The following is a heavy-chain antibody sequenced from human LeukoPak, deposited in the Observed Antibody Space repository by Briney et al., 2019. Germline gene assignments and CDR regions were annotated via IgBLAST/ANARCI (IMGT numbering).Heavy chain of an antibody. V-gene: IGHV4-59*01. CDR2: IYYSGST. Sequence: PSETLSLTCTVPGGSISSYYWSWIRQPPGKGLEWIGYIYYSGSTNYNPSLKSRVTISVDTSKNQFSLKLSSVTAADTAVYYCARDTQSYNWNRYYYYGMDVWGKGTTVTVSS. CDR3: ARDTQSYNWNRYYYYGMDV. CDR1: GGSISSYY. D-gene: IGHD1-1*01. J-gene: IGHJ6*04.